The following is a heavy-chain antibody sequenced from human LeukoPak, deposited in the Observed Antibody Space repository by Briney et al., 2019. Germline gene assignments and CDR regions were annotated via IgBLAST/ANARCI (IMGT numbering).Heavy chain of an antibody. V-gene: IGHV4-59*01. CDR2: IYYSGST. Sequence: PSETLSLTCTVSGGSISSYYWSWIRQPPGKGLEWIGYIYYSGSTNYNPSLKSRVTISVDTSKNQFSLKLSSVTAADTAVYYCASSGDSSGYRLGSSWGQGTLVTVSS. CDR1: GGSISSYY. CDR3: ASSGDSSGYRLGSS. D-gene: IGHD3-22*01. J-gene: IGHJ5*02.